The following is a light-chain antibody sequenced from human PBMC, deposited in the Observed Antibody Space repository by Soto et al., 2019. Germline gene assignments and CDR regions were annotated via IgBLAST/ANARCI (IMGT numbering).Light chain of an antibody. CDR3: CSYAGSRDV. CDR2: DVR. V-gene: IGLV2-11*01. J-gene: IGLJ1*01. Sequence: QSVLTQPRSVSGSPGQSVTISCTGTSSDVGGYNYVSWYQQHPGKTPKLMIYDVRKRPSGVPDRFSGSKSGNTASLTISGLQAEDEADYYCCSYAGSRDVFGTGTKVTVL. CDR1: SSDVGGYNY.